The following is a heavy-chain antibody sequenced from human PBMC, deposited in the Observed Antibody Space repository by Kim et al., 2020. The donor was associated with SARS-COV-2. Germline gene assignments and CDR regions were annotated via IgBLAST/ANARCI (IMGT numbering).Heavy chain of an antibody. D-gene: IGHD3-16*01. CDR3: LRDFLGV. Sequence: QDRSEKNYVDSVEGRFTIARDNAKNSLHLQMSSLRVEDTAVYYCLRDFLGVWGQGTTVTVSS. J-gene: IGHJ6*02. V-gene: IGHV3-7*01. CDR2: QDRSEK.